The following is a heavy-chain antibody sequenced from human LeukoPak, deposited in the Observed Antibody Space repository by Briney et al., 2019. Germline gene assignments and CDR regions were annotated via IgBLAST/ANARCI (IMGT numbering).Heavy chain of an antibody. CDR1: GFTFSSYS. Sequence: GGSLRLSCAASGFTFSSYSMNWVRQAPGKGLEWVSSISSSSSYIYYADSVKSRFTISRDNAKNSLYLQMNSLRAEDTAVYYCAREQTTVTTFGFDPWGQGTLVAVSS. CDR2: ISSSSSYI. D-gene: IGHD4-17*01. V-gene: IGHV3-21*01. J-gene: IGHJ5*02. CDR3: AREQTTVTTFGFDP.